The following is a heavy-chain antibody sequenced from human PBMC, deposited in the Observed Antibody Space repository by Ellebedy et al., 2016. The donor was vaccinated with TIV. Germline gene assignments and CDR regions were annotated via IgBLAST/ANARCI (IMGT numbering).Heavy chain of an antibody. Sequence: ASVKVSYKASGYTFTSYSMYWVRQAPGQGLEWMGILNPSGGSTRYAQKFQGRVTMTRDKSTSTVYMELNSLRSEDTAVYYCVRDRDYPGTDYWGQGTLVTVSS. CDR3: VRDRDYPGTDY. D-gene: IGHD6-13*01. J-gene: IGHJ4*02. CDR1: GYTFTSYS. CDR2: LNPSGGST. V-gene: IGHV1-46*01.